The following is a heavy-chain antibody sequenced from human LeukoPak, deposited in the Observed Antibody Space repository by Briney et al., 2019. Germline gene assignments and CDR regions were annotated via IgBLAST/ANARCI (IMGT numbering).Heavy chain of an antibody. D-gene: IGHD6-13*01. CDR3: ARGGARSSSYYYYGMDV. CDR2: ISGSGGTT. CDR1: GFTFSSYA. Sequence: PGGSLRLSCAASGFTFSSYAMHWVRQAPGKGLEWVSVISGSGGTTYYADSVKGRFTISRDNAKNSLYLQMNSLRAEDTAVFYCARGGARSSSYYYYGMDVWGLGTTVTVSS. J-gene: IGHJ6*02. V-gene: IGHV3-23*01.